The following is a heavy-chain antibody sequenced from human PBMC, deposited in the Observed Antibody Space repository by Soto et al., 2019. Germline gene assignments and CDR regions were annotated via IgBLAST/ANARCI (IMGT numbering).Heavy chain of an antibody. V-gene: IGHV3-21*01. CDR3: ARHRGYGGVSYGMDV. CDR2: ISSSSSYI. D-gene: IGHD2-8*02. Sequence: GGSLRLSCAASVFTFGSYSMNWVRQAPGKGLEWVSSISSSSSYIYYADSVKGRFTISRDNAKNSLYLQMNSLRAEDTAVYYCARHRGYGGVSYGMDVWGQGTTVTVSS. CDR1: VFTFGSYS. J-gene: IGHJ6*02.